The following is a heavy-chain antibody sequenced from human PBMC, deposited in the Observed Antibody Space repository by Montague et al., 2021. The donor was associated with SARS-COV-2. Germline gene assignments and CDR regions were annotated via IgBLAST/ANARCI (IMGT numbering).Heavy chain of an antibody. CDR1: HFSITSYY. J-gene: IGHJ2*01. V-gene: IGHV4-59*08. Sequence: SETLSLTCTVSHFSITSYYWSWVRQPPGKGLEWIGNVYYNGNTYYNSSLKSRVTMSAGTSKNQFSLRVTSVTAADTAMYYCARLGLLPYYFDVWGRGALVTVSS. CDR3: ARLGLLPYYFDV. CDR2: VYYNGNT. D-gene: IGHD3/OR15-3a*01.